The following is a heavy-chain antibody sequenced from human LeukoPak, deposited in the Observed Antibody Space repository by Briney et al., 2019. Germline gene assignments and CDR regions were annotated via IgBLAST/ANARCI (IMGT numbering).Heavy chain of an antibody. D-gene: IGHD6-13*01. Sequence: AGGSLRLSCAASGFTFSSYTMNWVRQAPGKGLEWVSIISSGSSYIHYADSVKGRFTISRDNAKSSLYLQMNSLRAEDTAVYYCARFIAAPYYFDYWGRGTLVTVSS. V-gene: IGHV3-21*01. CDR2: ISSGSSYI. CDR3: ARFIAAPYYFDY. J-gene: IGHJ4*02. CDR1: GFTFSSYT.